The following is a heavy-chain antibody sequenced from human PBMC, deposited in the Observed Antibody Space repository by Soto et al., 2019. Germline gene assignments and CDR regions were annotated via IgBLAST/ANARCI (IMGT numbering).Heavy chain of an antibody. CDR3: ARDIAAAGRGNWFDP. Sequence: GASVKVSCKASGDTFTSYGISWVRQAPGQGLEWMGWISAYNGNTNYAQNIPGRVTMTTDTSTRTAYMGLRSLRSHDTAVYYCARDIAAAGRGNWFDPWGQGTLVTVCS. V-gene: IGHV1-18*04. CDR2: ISAYNGNT. CDR1: GDTFTSYG. D-gene: IGHD6-13*01. J-gene: IGHJ5*02.